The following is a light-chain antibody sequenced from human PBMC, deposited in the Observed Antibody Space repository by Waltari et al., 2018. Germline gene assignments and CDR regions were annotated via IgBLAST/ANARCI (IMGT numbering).Light chain of an antibody. Sequence: SSELTQDPAVSVAMGQTVRITCQGDSLRSYYASWYQQRPGQAPILVMYDKNNRPSGVPDRFSCSSSDNTASFTITGAQAEDEASYYCHSRDASGVGGSFGGGTKLTVL. CDR2: DKN. J-gene: IGLJ2*01. V-gene: IGLV3-19*01. CDR3: HSRDASGVGGS. CDR1: SLRSYY.